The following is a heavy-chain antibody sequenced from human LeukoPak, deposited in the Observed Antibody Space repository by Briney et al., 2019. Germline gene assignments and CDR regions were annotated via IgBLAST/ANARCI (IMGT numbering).Heavy chain of an antibody. Sequence: PGRSLRLSCAASGFTFSSYGMHWVRQAPGKGLEWVSAISGSGGSTYYADSVKGRFTISRDNSKNTLYLQMNSLRAEDTAVYYCAKGPGIVVVPAAIVGTYFDYWGQGTLVTVSS. CDR1: GFTFSSYG. CDR2: ISGSGGST. V-gene: IGHV3-23*01. D-gene: IGHD2-2*01. J-gene: IGHJ4*02. CDR3: AKGPGIVVVPAAIVGTYFDY.